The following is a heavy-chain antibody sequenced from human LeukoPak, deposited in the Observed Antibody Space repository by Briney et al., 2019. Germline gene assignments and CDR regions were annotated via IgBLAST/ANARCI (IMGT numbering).Heavy chain of an antibody. J-gene: IGHJ4*02. D-gene: IGHD3-3*01. CDR2: ITGSGGTK. CDR3: VRDQQDFMSGYPYFDY. CDR1: AFTFSDYV. V-gene: IGHV3-23*01. Sequence: GGSLRLSCAASAFTFSDYVMRWVRQAPGKGLEWVSTITGSGGTKYYADSVKGRFTISRDNSKNTLYLQINSLRAEDMAVYFCVRDQQDFMSGYPYFDYWGQGTRVTVSS.